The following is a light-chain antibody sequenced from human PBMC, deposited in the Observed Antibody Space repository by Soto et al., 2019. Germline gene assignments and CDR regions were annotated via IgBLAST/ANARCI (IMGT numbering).Light chain of an antibody. CDR1: QSVSSY. Sequence: EIVLTQSPATLSLSPGERATLSCRASQSVSSYLAWYQQKPGQAPRLLIYDASNRATGIPARFSGSGSGTDFPLTISLLEPEVFADYYCQRHSNWWTFGQGTKVEIK. CDR2: DAS. V-gene: IGKV3-11*01. CDR3: QRHSNWWT. J-gene: IGKJ1*01.